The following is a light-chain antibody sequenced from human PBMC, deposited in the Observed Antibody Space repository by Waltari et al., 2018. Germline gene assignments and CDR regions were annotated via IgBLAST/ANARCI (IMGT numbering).Light chain of an antibody. CDR3: QQYLSAPFT. CDR1: HGVLSSNNRTY. V-gene: IGKV4-1*01. CDR2: WAS. J-gene: IGKJ5*01. Sequence: DIVMTQSPDSLAVSLGERATINCKSSHGVLSSNNRTYLAWYQPKPGQPPKLRFSWASTRESGVPDRFSGSGSGTDFTLTISSLQAEDVAVYYCQQYLSAPFTFGQGTRLEIK.